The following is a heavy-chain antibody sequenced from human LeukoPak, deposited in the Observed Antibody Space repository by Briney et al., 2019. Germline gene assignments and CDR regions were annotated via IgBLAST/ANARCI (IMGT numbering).Heavy chain of an antibody. D-gene: IGHD2-2*02. J-gene: IGHJ6*03. CDR1: GYTFTGYY. CDR3: ARDLGSTSCYNCYYYYMDV. V-gene: IGHV1-2*02. Sequence: ASVKVSCKASGYTFTGYYMHWVRQAPGQGVEWMGWINPNSGGTNYAQKFQGRVTMTRDTSISTAYMELSRLRSDDTAVYYCARDLGSTSCYNCYYYYMDVWGKGTTVTVSS. CDR2: INPNSGGT.